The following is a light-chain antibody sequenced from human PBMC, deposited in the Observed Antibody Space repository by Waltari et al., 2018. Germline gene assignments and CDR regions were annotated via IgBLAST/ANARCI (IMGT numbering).Light chain of an antibody. V-gene: IGKV3-20*01. CDR2: GAS. CDR1: QTVRTTY. J-gene: IGKJ4*01. CDR3: QQYDISPLT. Sequence: EIVLTQSPGTLSLSPGERATLSCRASQTVRTTYLAWYQHKPGKAPTLLIYGASSRATGIPDRFSGSGSGTDVSLTISSLEPEDFAVYYCQQYDISPLTFGGGTKVEIK.